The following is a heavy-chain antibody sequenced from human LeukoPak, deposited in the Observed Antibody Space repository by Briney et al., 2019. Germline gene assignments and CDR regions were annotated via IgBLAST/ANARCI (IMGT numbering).Heavy chain of an antibody. V-gene: IGHV3-23*01. D-gene: IGHD2-2*01. Sequence: GGSLRLSCAASGFTFSTYAMSWVRQAPGQGLEWVASINGDGGSTYYAESVKGRFTVSRDNSNNTLYLQMDSLRAEDTVVYYGAKRPDCSTTKCFRFEYWGQGTLVTVSS. J-gene: IGHJ4*02. CDR3: AKRPDCSTTKCFRFEY. CDR1: GFTFSTYA. CDR2: INGDGGST.